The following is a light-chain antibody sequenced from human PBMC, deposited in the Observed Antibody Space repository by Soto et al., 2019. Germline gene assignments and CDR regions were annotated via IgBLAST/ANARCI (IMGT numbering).Light chain of an antibody. CDR3: QQYCSSPYT. CDR1: QSVRNSY. Sequence: EILLTQSPGTLSLSPGERATLSCRASQSVRNSYLAWYQQKPGQAPRLLIYGASGRATGIPDRFSGRGSGTAFTLTISRLEPEDFAFYYCQQYCSSPYTFGQGTKLQI. V-gene: IGKV3-20*01. CDR2: GAS. J-gene: IGKJ2*01.